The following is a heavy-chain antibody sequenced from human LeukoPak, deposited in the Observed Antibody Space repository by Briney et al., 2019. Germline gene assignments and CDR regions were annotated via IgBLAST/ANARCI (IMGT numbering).Heavy chain of an antibody. D-gene: IGHD4-23*01. CDR3: TTAVRGGNVFDY. Sequence: PGGSLRLSCAASGFTFSSYWMSWVRQAPGKGLEWVGRIKSKTDGGTTDYAAPVKGRFTISRDDSKNTLYLQMNSLKTEDTAVYYCTTAVRGGNVFDYWGQGTLVTVSS. CDR2: IKSKTDGGTT. J-gene: IGHJ4*02. CDR1: GFTFSSYW. V-gene: IGHV3-15*01.